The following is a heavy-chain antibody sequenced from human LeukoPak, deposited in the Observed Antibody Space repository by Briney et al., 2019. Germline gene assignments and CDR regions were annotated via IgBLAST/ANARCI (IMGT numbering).Heavy chain of an antibody. D-gene: IGHD3-9*01. J-gene: IGHJ4*02. CDR3: ASLWYYDILTGYSFDY. Sequence: SETLSLTCTVSGGSISSSSYYWGWIRQPPGKGLEWIGSIYYSGSTYYNPSLKSRVTISVDTSKNQFSLKLSSVTAADTAVYYCASLWYYDILTGYSFDYWGQGTLVTVSS. CDR1: GGSISSSSYY. V-gene: IGHV4-39*01. CDR2: IYYSGST.